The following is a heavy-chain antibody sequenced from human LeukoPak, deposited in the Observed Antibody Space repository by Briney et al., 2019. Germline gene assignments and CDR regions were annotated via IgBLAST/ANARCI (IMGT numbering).Heavy chain of an antibody. V-gene: IGHV5-51*01. CDR1: GYSFNTYW. Sequence: GESLKISCKGSGYSFNTYWIAWVRQTPGKGLEWMGIIYPGDSDTKYSPSFEGQVTISVDKSASTAYLQWSSLEASDTAMYYCARRGSPPVDFDYWGQGTLVTVSS. CDR2: IYPGDSDT. J-gene: IGHJ4*02. CDR3: ARRGSPPVDFDY.